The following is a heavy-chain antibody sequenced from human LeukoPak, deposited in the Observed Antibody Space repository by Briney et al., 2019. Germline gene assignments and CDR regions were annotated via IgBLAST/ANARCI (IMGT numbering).Heavy chain of an antibody. CDR3: ARSLVGATTYFDY. CDR2: INPNSGGT. D-gene: IGHD1-26*01. V-gene: IGHV1-2*02. J-gene: IGHJ4*02. CDR1: GYTFTGYY. Sequence: ASVKVSCKASGYTFTGYYMHWVRQAPGQGLEWMGWINPNSGGTNYAQKFQGRVTMTRDTAISTAYMELSRLRSDDTAVYYCARSLVGATTYFDYWGQGTLVTVSS.